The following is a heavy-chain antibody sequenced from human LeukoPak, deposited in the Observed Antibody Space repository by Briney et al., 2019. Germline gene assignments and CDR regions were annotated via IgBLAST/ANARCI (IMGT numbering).Heavy chain of an antibody. CDR1: GFTFSSYA. CDR3: ARDRYCSSTSCYDDY. CDR2: TSYDGSNK. Sequence: GGSLRLSCAASGFTFSSYAMHWVRQAPGKGLEWVAVTSYDGSNKYYADSVKGRFTISRDNSKNTLYLQMNSLRAEDTAVYYCARDRYCSSTSCYDDYWGQGTLVTVSS. V-gene: IGHV3-30-3*01. J-gene: IGHJ4*02. D-gene: IGHD2-2*01.